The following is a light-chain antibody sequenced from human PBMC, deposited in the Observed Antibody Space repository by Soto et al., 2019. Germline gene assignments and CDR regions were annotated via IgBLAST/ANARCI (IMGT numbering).Light chain of an antibody. J-gene: IGKJ4*01. CDR2: GAS. CDR1: QSVSSN. Sequence: EIVMTQSPDTLSVSPGERATLSCRASQSVSSNLAWYQQNPGQARRLLIYGASTRATGIPARFSGSGSGTEFTLTISSLQSEDFAVYYCQQYNNWPPLTFGGGTKVEIK. CDR3: QQYNNWPPLT. V-gene: IGKV3-15*01.